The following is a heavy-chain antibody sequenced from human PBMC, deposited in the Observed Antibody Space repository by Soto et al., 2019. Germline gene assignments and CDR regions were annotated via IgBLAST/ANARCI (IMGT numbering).Heavy chain of an antibody. D-gene: IGHD2-21*02. Sequence: ETLYLTCTVSGGSISSYYWSWIRQPPGKGLEWIGYIYYSGSTNYNPSLKSRVTISVDTSKNQFSLKLSSVTAADTAVYYCARDPCGGDCYFGDAFDIWGQGTMVTVSS. CDR1: GGSISSYY. CDR3: ARDPCGGDCYFGDAFDI. V-gene: IGHV4-59*01. J-gene: IGHJ3*02. CDR2: IYYSGST.